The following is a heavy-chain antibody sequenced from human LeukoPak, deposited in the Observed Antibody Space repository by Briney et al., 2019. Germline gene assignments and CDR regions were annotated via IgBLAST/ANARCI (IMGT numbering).Heavy chain of an antibody. CDR2: IRYDGSNK. CDR1: GFTFSSYG. V-gene: IGHV3-30*02. CDR3: ARGGSYAD. D-gene: IGHD1-26*01. Sequence: QPGGSLRLSCAASGFTFSSYGMHWVRQAPGKGLEWVAFIRYDGSNKYYADSVKGRFTISRDNSKNTLYLQMNNLKIEDTAVYFCARGGSYADWGQGILVTVSS. J-gene: IGHJ4*02.